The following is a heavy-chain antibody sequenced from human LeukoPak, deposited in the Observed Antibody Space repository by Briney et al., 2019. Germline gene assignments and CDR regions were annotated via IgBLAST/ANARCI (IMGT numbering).Heavy chain of an antibody. J-gene: IGHJ4*02. Sequence: GGSLRLSCAASGFTFSSAWMSWVRQAPGQGLEWLGRINTKTDGGTTDYAAPVKGRFTISRDDSKDTLYLQMNSLKSDDTAVYYCANIFGGNSHRSDYWGQGTLVTVSS. CDR3: ANIFGGNSHRSDY. V-gene: IGHV3-15*01. CDR1: GFTFSSAW. CDR2: INTKTDGGTT. D-gene: IGHD4-23*01.